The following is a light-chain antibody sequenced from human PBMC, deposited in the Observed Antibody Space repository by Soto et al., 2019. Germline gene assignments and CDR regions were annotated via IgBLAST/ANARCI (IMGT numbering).Light chain of an antibody. CDR1: QSVSSIY. V-gene: IGKV3-20*01. Sequence: EIVLTQSPGTLSLSPGERATLSCRASQSVSSIYLAWYQQKPGQAPRLLIYGASSRATGIPDRFSGSGSGTDFTLTISSREPEDFAVDYYQQYGSSPRRFTFGHGTKVDIK. CDR3: QQYGSSPRRFT. J-gene: IGKJ3*01. CDR2: GAS.